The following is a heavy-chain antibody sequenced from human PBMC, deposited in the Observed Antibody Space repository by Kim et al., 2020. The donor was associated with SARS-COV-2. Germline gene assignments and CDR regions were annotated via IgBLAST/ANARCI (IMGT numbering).Heavy chain of an antibody. CDR2: MNPNRGNT. CDR3: ARGHLKSIVVVIAPRPYYYYMDV. CDR1: GYTFTSYD. D-gene: IGHD2-21*01. Sequence: ASVKVSCKASGYTFTSYDINWVRQATGQGLAWMGWMNPNRGNTGYAQKFQGRVTMTRNTSISTAYMELSSLRSEDTAVYYCARGHLKSIVVVIAPRPYYYYMDVWGKGTTVTVSS. J-gene: IGHJ6*03. V-gene: IGHV1-8*01.